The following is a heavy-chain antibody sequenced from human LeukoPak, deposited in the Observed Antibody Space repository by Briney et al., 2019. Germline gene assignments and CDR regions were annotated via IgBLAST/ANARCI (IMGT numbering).Heavy chain of an antibody. CDR1: GGSISSYY. D-gene: IGHD5-24*01. CDR2: IYYSGST. J-gene: IGHJ6*02. Sequence: SETLSLTCTVSGGSISSYYWSWIRQPPGKGLEWIGYIYYSGSTNYNPSLKSRVTISVDTSKNQFSLKLSSVTAADTAVYYCARNIEVAKPGDYYYGMDVWGQGTTVTVSS. V-gene: IGHV4-59*01. CDR3: ARNIEVAKPGDYYYGMDV.